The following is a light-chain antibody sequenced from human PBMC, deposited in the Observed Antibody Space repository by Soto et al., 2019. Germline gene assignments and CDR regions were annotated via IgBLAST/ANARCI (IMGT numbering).Light chain of an antibody. CDR3: QQYNNWPLT. V-gene: IGKV3-15*01. CDR1: QSVSSN. J-gene: IGKJ3*01. CDR2: GAS. Sequence: EIVMTQSPATLSVSPGERATLSCRASQSVSSNLAWYQQKPGQAPRLLIYGASTRATGIPARFSGSGSGTEFTLTISSLQSEDFAVYDCQQYNNWPLTFGPGNKVDIK.